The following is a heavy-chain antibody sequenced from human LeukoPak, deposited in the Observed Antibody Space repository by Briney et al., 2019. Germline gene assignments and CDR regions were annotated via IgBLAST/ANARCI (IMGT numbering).Heavy chain of an antibody. J-gene: IGHJ5*02. CDR3: ARWMYYYDSTGFDP. CDR2: IFYSGST. Sequence: SETLSLTCTVSGYSISSGYYWGWIRQPPGKGLEWIGYIFYSGSTNYNPSLKSRVTISADTSTNQFSLELSSVTAADTAVYYCARWMYYYDSTGFDPWGQGTLVTVSS. D-gene: IGHD3-22*01. V-gene: IGHV4-61*01. CDR1: GYSISSGYY.